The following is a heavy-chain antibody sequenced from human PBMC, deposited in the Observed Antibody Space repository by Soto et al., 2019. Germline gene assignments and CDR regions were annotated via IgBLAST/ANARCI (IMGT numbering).Heavy chain of an antibody. J-gene: IGHJ5*02. CDR3: ARSATIVVVVAATPVWFDP. Sequence: QVQLQESDPGLVKPSGTLSLTCAVSGGTISSSNWWSWVRQPPGKGLEWIGEIYHSGSTNYNPSLKGRVTISVDKSKNQFSLKLSSVTAADTAVYYCARSATIVVVVAATPVWFDPWGQGTLVTVSS. CDR1: GGTISSSNW. D-gene: IGHD2-15*01. V-gene: IGHV4-4*02. CDR2: IYHSGST.